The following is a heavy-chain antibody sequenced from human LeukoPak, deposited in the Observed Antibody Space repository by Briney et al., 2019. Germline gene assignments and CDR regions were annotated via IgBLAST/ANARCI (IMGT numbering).Heavy chain of an antibody. D-gene: IGHD3-3*01. CDR2: ISGSGGST. Sequence: GGSLRLSCAASGFTFSSYAMSWVRQAPGKGLEWVSAISGSGGSTYYADSVEGRFTISRDNSKNTLYLQMNSLRAEDTAVYYCAKDLYLRGYDFWSGYSPEAFDIWAKGQWSPSLQ. CDR3: AKDLYLRGYDFWSGYSPEAFDI. CDR1: GFTFSSYA. J-gene: IGHJ3*02. V-gene: IGHV3-23*01.